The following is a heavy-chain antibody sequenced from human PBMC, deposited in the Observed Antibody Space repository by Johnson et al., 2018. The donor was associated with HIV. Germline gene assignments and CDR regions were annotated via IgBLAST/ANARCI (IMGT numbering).Heavy chain of an antibody. J-gene: IGHJ3*02. CDR2: IYGNERT. Sequence: VQLVESGGGLIQPGGSVRLSCVASGFIVTNYYMSSVRQAPGKGLAWVSVIYGNERTFYADSVKCRFTISSDNAKNSLYLQMNSLRADDTAVYYCARGWDAFDIWG. CDR1: GFIVTNYY. CDR3: ARGWDAFDI. D-gene: IGHD5-24*01. V-gene: IGHV3-53*01.